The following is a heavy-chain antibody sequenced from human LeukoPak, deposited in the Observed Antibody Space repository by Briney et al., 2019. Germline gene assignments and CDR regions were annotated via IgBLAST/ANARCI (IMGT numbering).Heavy chain of an antibody. Sequence: GASLQISCKGSGYSFTSYWIGWVRPLPGKGLEWMGIIYPGDSDTRYSPSFQGQVTISADKSISTAYLQWSSLKASDTAMYYCARQARGYYFDYWGQGTLVTVSS. D-gene: IGHD5-12*01. CDR1: GYSFTSYW. V-gene: IGHV5-51*01. J-gene: IGHJ4*02. CDR3: ARQARGYYFDY. CDR2: IYPGDSDT.